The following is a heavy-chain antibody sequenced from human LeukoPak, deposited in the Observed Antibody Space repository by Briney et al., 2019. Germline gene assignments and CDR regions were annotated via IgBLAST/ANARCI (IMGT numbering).Heavy chain of an antibody. V-gene: IGHV3-7*01. Sequence: GGSLSLSCAASGFTFSNYWMSWVRQAPGKGLEWVANIKEDGSEKYYVDSVKGRFTISRDNARNSLYLQMTSLRAEDTAVYYCASGRQLGYWGQGTLVTVSS. CDR1: GFTFSNYW. CDR3: ASGRQLGY. CDR2: IKEDGSEK. J-gene: IGHJ4*02. D-gene: IGHD6-13*01.